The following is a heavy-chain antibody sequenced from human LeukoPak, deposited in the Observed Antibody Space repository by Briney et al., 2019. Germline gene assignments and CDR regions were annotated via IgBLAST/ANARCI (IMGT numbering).Heavy chain of an antibody. J-gene: IGHJ5*02. CDR2: INPNSGGT. V-gene: IGHV1-2*02. CDR1: GYTFTSYG. Sequence: GASVKVSCKASGYTFTSYGISWVRQAPGQGLEWMGWINPNSGGTNYAQKFQGRVTMTRDTSISTAYMELSRLRSDDTAVYYCARIVIAVAGNWFDPWGQGTLVTVSS. CDR3: ARIVIAVAGNWFDP. D-gene: IGHD6-19*01.